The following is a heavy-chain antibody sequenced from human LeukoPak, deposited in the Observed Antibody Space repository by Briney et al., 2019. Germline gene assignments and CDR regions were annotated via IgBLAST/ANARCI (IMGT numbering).Heavy chain of an antibody. CDR2: IYYSGST. CDR3: ARGYCSSTSCYPLGRFDP. D-gene: IGHD2-2*01. J-gene: IGHJ5*02. Sequence: PSETLSLTCTVSGGSISSYYWSWIRQPPGKGLEWIGYIYYSGSTNYNPSLKSRVTISVDTSKNQFSLKLSSVTAADTAVYYCARGYCSSTSCYPLGRFDPWGQGTLVTVSS. V-gene: IGHV4-59*01. CDR1: GGSISSYY.